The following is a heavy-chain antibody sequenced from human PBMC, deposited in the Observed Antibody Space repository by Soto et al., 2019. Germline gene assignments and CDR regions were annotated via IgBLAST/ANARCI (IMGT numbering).Heavy chain of an antibody. J-gene: IGHJ6*03. CDR2: ISYDGSNK. D-gene: IGHD6-13*01. V-gene: IGHV3-30*03. Sequence: GGSLRLSCAASGFTFSSYGMHWVRQAPGKGLEWVAVISYDGSNKYYADSVKGRFTISRDNSKNTLYLQMNSLRAEDTAVYYCASLANKKVSSWYGSYYMDVWGKGTTVTVSS. CDR1: GFTFSSYG. CDR3: ASLANKKVSSWYGSYYMDV.